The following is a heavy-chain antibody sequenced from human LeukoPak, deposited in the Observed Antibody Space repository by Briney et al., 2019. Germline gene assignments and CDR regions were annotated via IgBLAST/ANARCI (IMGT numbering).Heavy chain of an antibody. CDR1: GFTVSSNY. D-gene: IGHD5-12*01. Sequence: GSLRLSCAASGFTVSSNYMSWVRQAPGKGLEWVSVIYSGGSTYYADSVKGRFTISRDNSKNTLYLQMNSLRAEDTAVYYCARAQSGYDFVGYFDYWGQGTLVTVSS. CDR3: ARAQSGYDFVGYFDY. V-gene: IGHV3-66*01. J-gene: IGHJ4*02. CDR2: IYSGGST.